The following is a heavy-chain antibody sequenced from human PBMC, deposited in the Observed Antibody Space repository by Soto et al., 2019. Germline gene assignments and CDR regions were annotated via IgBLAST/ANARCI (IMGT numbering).Heavy chain of an antibody. J-gene: IGHJ4*02. CDR2: LSGSGGSA. D-gene: IGHD6-13*01. Sequence: EVHLLESGGGLVQPGGSLRLSCAASGFTFSSYAMSWARQAPGKGLEWVSTLSGSGGSAYYADYVKGRFTISRDNSKNTLFLQMNTLRAEDTAVYFCAKSGYGTAWYRIFDYWGQGTLVSVSS. CDR3: AKSGYGTAWYRIFDY. V-gene: IGHV3-23*01. CDR1: GFTFSSYA.